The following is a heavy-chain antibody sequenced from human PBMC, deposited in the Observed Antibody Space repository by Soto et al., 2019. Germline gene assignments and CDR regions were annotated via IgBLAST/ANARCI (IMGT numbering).Heavy chain of an antibody. CDR2: ISAYNGNT. J-gene: IGHJ6*03. D-gene: IGHD3-10*01. Sequence: ASVKVCCKASGYTFTSYGISWVRQAPGQGLEWMGWISAYNGNTNYAQKLQGRVTMTTDTSTSTAYMELRSLRSDDTAVYYCARLYYGSGSYFRDYYYYYYMDVWGKGTTVTVSS. CDR3: ARLYYGSGSYFRDYYYYYYMDV. CDR1: GYTFTSYG. V-gene: IGHV1-18*01.